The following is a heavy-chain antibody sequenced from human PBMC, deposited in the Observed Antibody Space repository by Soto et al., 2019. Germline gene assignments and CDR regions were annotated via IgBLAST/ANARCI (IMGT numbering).Heavy chain of an antibody. V-gene: IGHV3-7*01. J-gene: IGHJ6*03. CDR1: GFTFSSYW. D-gene: IGHD6-13*01. CDR2: IKQDGSEK. CDR3: ARDECLVGSSWYYSYMDV. Sequence: EVQLVESGGGLVQPGGSLRLSCAASGFTFSSYWMSWVRQAPGKGLEWVANIKQDGSEKNYVDSVKGRFTISRDNAQNSLYVQVSSLRAEDPAVYYCARDECLVGSSWYYSYMDVWGKGTTVTVSS.